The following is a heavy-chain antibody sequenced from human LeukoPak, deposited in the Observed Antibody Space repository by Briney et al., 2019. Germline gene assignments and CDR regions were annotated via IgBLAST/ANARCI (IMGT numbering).Heavy chain of an antibody. Sequence: PSETLSLTCTVSGGSISSGGYYWSWIRQPAGKGLEWIGRIYTSGNTNYNPSLKSRATISVDTSKNQFSLKLSSVTAADTAVYYCARGPPYGSGSYEGNFDYWGQGTLVTVSS. CDR3: ARGPPYGSGSYEGNFDY. CDR2: IYTSGNT. V-gene: IGHV4-61*02. D-gene: IGHD3-10*01. J-gene: IGHJ4*02. CDR1: GGSISSGGYY.